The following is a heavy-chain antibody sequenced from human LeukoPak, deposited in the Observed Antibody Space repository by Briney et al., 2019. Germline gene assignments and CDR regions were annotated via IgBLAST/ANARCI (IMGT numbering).Heavy chain of an antibody. V-gene: IGHV4-30-4*07. J-gene: IGHJ4*02. CDR1: GGSISSGGYS. Sequence: SETLSLTCAVSGGSISSGGYSWSWIRQPPGKGLEWIGYIYYSGSTYYNPSLKSRVTISVDTSKNQFSLKLSSVTAADTAVYYCARVEVDDILTGYYSDWGQGTLVTVSS. CDR3: ARVEVDDILTGYYSD. D-gene: IGHD3-9*01. CDR2: IYYSGST.